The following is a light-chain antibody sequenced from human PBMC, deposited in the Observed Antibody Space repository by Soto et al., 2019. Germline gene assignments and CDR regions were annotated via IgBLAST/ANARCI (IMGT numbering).Light chain of an antibody. CDR2: AAS. J-gene: IGKJ4*01. Sequence: EIVLTQSPGTLSLSPGERATLSCRASQSVGSNLAWYQQKPGQAPRLLIFAASTRAAGIPARFSGSGSGTEFTLTINSLQSEDFAVYYCRQYNNWVTFGGGTKVDIK. V-gene: IGKV3D-15*01. CDR3: RQYNNWVT. CDR1: QSVGSN.